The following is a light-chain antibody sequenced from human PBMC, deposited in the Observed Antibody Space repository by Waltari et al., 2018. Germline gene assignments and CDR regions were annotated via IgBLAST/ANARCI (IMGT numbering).Light chain of an antibody. J-gene: IGLJ3*02. Sequence: SYVLTQPPSVSVAPGKTARITCGGNNLGRKSVHWYQQKAGQAPVLVIHYDSGRPTGIPGRCSGSTSGDTATLSISRVEAGDEADYFCQVWDYIQGVFGGGTKLTVL. CDR1: NLGRKS. CDR2: YDS. CDR3: QVWDYIQGV. V-gene: IGLV3-21*04.